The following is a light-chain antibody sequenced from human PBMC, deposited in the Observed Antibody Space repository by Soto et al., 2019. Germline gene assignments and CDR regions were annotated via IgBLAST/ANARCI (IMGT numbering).Light chain of an antibody. CDR2: DAS. J-gene: IGKJ4*01. CDR3: LQHNSYRLT. V-gene: IGKV1-5*01. CDR1: QSFNSR. Sequence: DIQMTQSPSTLSASVGDRVTITCRASQSFNSRLAWYQQKPGKAPKLLIYDASNFESGVPSRFNGSGSGTEFALTFSTLQPEDFATYYCLQHNSYRLTLGGGTKGDIK.